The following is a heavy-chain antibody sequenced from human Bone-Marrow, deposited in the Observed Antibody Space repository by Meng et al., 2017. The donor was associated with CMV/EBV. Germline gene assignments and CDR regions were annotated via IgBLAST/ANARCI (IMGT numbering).Heavy chain of an antibody. V-gene: IGHV4-61*01. CDR2: IYYSGST. CDR3: AREWVVPAARISWFDP. D-gene: IGHD2-2*01. CDR1: SVSGGSYC. Sequence: SVSGGSYCWGWIRQPPGKGLEWIGYIYYSGSTNYNPSLKSRITISVDTSKNQFSLKLSSVTAADTAVYYCAREWVVPAARISWFDPWGQGTLVTVSS. J-gene: IGHJ5*02.